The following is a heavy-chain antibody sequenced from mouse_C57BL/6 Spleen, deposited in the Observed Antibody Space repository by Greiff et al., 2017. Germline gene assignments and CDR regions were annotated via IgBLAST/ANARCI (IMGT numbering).Heavy chain of an antibody. D-gene: IGHD1-1*01. V-gene: IGHV1-76*01. Sequence: VQLQQSGAELVRPGASVKLSCKASGYTFTDYYINWVKQRPGQGLEWIARIYPGSGNTYYNEKFKGKATLTAEKSSSTAYMQLSSLTSEDSAVYFCARSTVVAEDYAMDYWGQGTSVTVSS. CDR2: IYPGSGNT. J-gene: IGHJ4*01. CDR1: GYTFTDYY. CDR3: ARSTVVAEDYAMDY.